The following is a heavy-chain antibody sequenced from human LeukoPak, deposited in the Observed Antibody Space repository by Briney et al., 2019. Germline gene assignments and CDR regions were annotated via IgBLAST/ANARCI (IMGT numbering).Heavy chain of an antibody. CDR1: GGSISSYY. J-gene: IGHJ6*02. D-gene: IGHD5-18*01. CDR3: ARDRSILYNTARYGMDV. Sequence: PSETLSLTCTVSGGSISSYYWSWIRQPPGKGLEWIGYIYYSGGTNYNPSLKSRVTISVDTSKNQFSLKLSSVTAADTAVYYCARDRSILYNTARYGMDVWGQGIVVTVSS. CDR2: IYYSGGT. V-gene: IGHV4-59*01.